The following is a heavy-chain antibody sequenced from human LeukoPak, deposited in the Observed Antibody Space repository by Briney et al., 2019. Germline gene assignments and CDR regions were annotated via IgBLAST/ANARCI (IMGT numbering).Heavy chain of an antibody. CDR1: GFTFSDSY. V-gene: IGHV3-11*01. Sequence: PGGSLRLSCSASGFTFSDSYMGWFRLSPEKGLEWIAYITSSGTTTEYADSVKGRFTISRVNAKNSLYLQMNSLRAEDTAVYYCARDPDYGDPYWGQGTLVTVSS. CDR3: ARDPDYGDPY. J-gene: IGHJ4*02. CDR2: ITSSGTTT. D-gene: IGHD4-17*01.